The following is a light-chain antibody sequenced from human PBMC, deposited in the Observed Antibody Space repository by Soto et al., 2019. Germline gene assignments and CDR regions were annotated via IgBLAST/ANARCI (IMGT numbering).Light chain of an antibody. Sequence: EVVLTQSPATLSLSPGERATLSCRASQSVSIHLGWYQQQPGQAPRLLIYDASNRATGVPARVSGSGSGTDFTLTISNLEPEDFAVYYCHQRSNWPLTFGGGTKVEIK. CDR3: HQRSNWPLT. CDR1: QSVSIH. J-gene: IGKJ4*01. CDR2: DAS. V-gene: IGKV3-11*01.